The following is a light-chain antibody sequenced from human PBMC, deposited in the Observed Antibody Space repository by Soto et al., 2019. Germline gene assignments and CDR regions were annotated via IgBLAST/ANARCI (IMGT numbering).Light chain of an antibody. CDR3: SSYSSTITRV. J-gene: IGLJ1*01. V-gene: IGLV2-14*03. Sequence: CVLTQPDSVSGSPGQSITISCIGTSSDIGAYNYASWYQQHPGKAPKLIIYDVSNRPSGVSNRFSGSKSGYTASLTISGLQAEDEADYYCSSYSSTITRVFGTGTKVTVL. CDR2: DVS. CDR1: SSDIGAYNY.